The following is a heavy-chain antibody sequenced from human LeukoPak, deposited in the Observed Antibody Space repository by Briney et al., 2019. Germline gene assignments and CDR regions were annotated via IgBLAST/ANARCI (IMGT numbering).Heavy chain of an antibody. CDR1: GFTVSSNY. D-gene: IGHD3-22*01. J-gene: IGHJ4*02. Sequence: GGSLRLSCAASGFTVSSNYMSWVRQAPGKGLEWVSVIYSGGSTYYADSVKGRFTISRDNSKNTLYLQMNSLRAEDTAVYYCARGPEIALTMIVVGYYFDYWGQGTLVTVSS. CDR2: IYSGGST. CDR3: ARGPEIALTMIVVGYYFDY. V-gene: IGHV3-53*01.